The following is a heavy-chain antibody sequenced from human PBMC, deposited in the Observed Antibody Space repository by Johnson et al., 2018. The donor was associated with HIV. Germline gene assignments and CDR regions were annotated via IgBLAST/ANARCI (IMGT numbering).Heavy chain of an antibody. CDR3: ARDGLEVDAFDI. CDR2: ISYDGSNK. CDR1: GFTFSSYP. V-gene: IGHV3-30-3*01. J-gene: IGHJ3*02. Sequence: QVQLVESGGGVVQPGRSLRLSCEASGFTFSSYPMHWVRQAPGKGLEWVAVISYDGSNKYYADSVKGRFTISRDNSKNTLYLQRNSLRAEETAVYYCARDGLEVDAFDIWGQGTMVTVSS. D-gene: IGHD3-3*01.